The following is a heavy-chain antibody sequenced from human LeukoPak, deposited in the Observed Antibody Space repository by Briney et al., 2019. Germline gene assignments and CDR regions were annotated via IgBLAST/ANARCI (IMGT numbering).Heavy chain of an antibody. CDR3: ARVAFGLYVMDV. Sequence: PGGSLRLSCAASGFTFSSYAMSWVRQAPGKGLEWVSSISSDSKYIFYADSLKGRFTISRDNAKNSLYLQIISLRAEDTAVYYCARVAFGLYVMDVWGQGTTVTVSS. V-gene: IGHV3-21*01. CDR2: ISSDSKYI. CDR1: GFTFSSYA. J-gene: IGHJ6*02. D-gene: IGHD3-16*01.